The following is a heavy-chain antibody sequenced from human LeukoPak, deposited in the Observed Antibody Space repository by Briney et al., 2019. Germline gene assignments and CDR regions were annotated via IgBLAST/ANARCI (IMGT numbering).Heavy chain of an antibody. CDR3: ARSGSYYAIFDY. CDR1: GFTFSSYG. J-gene: IGHJ4*02. V-gene: IGHV3-30*19. D-gene: IGHD1-26*01. CDR2: IWYDGSNK. Sequence: PGGSLRLSCAASGFTFSSYGMHWVRQAPGKGLEWVAVIWYDGSNKYYADSVKGRFTISRDNSKNTLYLQMNSLRAEDTAVYYCARSGSYYAIFDYWGQGTLVTVSS.